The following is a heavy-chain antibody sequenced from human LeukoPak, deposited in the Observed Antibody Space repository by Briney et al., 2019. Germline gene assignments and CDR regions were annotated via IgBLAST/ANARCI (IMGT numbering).Heavy chain of an antibody. CDR2: INHSGST. CDR3: ARDLRNYDFWSGYST. D-gene: IGHD3-3*01. Sequence: SETLSLTCAVYGGSFSGYYWSWIRQPPGEGLEWIGEINHSGSTYYNPSLKSRVTISVDTSKNQFSLKLSSVTAADTAVYYCARDLRNYDFWSGYSTWGQGTLVTVSS. J-gene: IGHJ5*02. CDR1: GGSFSGYY. V-gene: IGHV4-34*09.